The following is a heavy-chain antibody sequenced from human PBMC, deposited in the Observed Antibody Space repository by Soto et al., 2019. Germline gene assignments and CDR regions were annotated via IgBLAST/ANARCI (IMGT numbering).Heavy chain of an antibody. CDR1: GFTFSSYG. D-gene: IGHD2-21*02. CDR3: AMGGDPYYYYGMDV. Sequence: QVQLVESGGGVVQPGRSLRLSCAASGFTFSSYGMHWVRQAPGKGLEWVAVIWYDGSNKYYADSVKGRFTISRDNYQNTLYLQMNSLRAEDTAVYYCAMGGDPYYYYGMDVWGQGTTVTVSS. V-gene: IGHV3-33*01. J-gene: IGHJ6*02. CDR2: IWYDGSNK.